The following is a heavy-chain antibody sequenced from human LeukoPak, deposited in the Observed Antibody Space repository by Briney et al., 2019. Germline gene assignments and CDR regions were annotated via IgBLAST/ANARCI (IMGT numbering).Heavy chain of an antibody. J-gene: IGHJ4*02. CDR3: GKENIGSPGYYFDY. V-gene: IGHV3-23*01. Sequence: GGSLRLSCAAAGFTFNHSAMGRVRHAPGKGLERVSSISDNGDSTYYAASVKGRFTISRDNFKNSLYLQMNSLRDEDTAIFYCGKENIGSPGYYFDYWGQGTLVTVS. CDR2: ISDNGDST. D-gene: IGHD1-26*01. CDR1: GFTFNHSA.